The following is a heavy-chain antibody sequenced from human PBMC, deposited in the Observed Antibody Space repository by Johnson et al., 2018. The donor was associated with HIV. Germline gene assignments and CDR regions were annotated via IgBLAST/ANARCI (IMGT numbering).Heavy chain of an antibody. CDR3: ARLARADMVTFGGVIVKNGFDI. CDR1: GFTFDDYG. CDR2: INRNGGST. V-gene: IGHV3-20*04. Sequence: VQLVESGGGVVRPGGSLRLSCAASGFTFDDYGMNWIRQAPGKGLELVSGINRNGGSTGYVDSVKGRFTIARDNAKNSRYLQMNSLRVEDTAFYYCARLARADMVTFGGVIVKNGFDIWGQGTMVTVSS. J-gene: IGHJ3*02. D-gene: IGHD3-16*02.